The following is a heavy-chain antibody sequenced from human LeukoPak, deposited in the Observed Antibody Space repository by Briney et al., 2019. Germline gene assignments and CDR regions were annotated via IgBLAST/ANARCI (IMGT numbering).Heavy chain of an antibody. CDR1: GGSISSSSYY. Sequence: SETLSLTCTVSGGSISSSSYYWGWIRQPPGKGLEWIGSIYYSGSTYYNPSLKSRVTISVDTSKNQFSLKLSSVTAADTAVYYCARGPSYGDYSDWGQGTLVTVSS. V-gene: IGHV4-39*07. CDR2: IYYSGST. D-gene: IGHD4-17*01. J-gene: IGHJ4*02. CDR3: ARGPSYGDYSD.